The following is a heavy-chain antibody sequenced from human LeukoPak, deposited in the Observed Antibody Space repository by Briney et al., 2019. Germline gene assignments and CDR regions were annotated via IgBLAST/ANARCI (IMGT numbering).Heavy chain of an antibody. CDR2: ISAYNGNT. J-gene: IGHJ4*02. D-gene: IGHD5-24*01. CDR3: ARSLLKMATGVCDY. CDR1: GGTFSSYA. V-gene: IGHV1-18*01. Sequence: GASVKVSCTASGGTFSSYAISWVRQAPGQGLEWMGWISAYNGNTNYAQKLQGRVTMTTDTSTSTAYMELRSLRSDDTAVYYCARSLLKMATGVCDYWGQGTLVTVSS.